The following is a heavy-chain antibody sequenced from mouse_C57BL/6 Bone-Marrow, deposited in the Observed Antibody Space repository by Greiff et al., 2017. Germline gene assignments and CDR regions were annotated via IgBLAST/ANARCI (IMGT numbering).Heavy chain of an antibody. J-gene: IGHJ1*03. Sequence: DVMLVESGEGLVKPGGSLKLSCAASGFTFSSYAMSWVRQTPEKRLEWVAYISSGGDYIYYADTVKGRFTISRDNARNTLYLQMSSLKSEDTAMYYCTRAQDYYYGSRRYFDVWGTGTTVTVSS. CDR1: GFTFSSYA. V-gene: IGHV5-9-1*02. CDR3: TRAQDYYYGSRRYFDV. CDR2: ISSGGDYI. D-gene: IGHD1-1*01.